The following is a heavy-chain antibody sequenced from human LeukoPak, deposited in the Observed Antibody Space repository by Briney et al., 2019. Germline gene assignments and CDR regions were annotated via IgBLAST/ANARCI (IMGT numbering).Heavy chain of an antibody. Sequence: ASVKVSCKVSGYTLTELSMHWVRKAPGKGLEWKGGFDPEDGETIYAQKFQGRVTMTEDTSTDTAYMEPSSLRSEDTAVYYCATEGCSGGSCPPKFDYWGQGTLVTVSS. CDR3: ATEGCSGGSCPPKFDY. CDR2: FDPEDGET. J-gene: IGHJ4*02. D-gene: IGHD2-15*01. CDR1: GYTLTELS. V-gene: IGHV1-24*01.